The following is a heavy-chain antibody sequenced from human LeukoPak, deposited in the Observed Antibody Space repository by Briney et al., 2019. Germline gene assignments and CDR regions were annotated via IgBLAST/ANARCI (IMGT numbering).Heavy chain of an antibody. Sequence: PGRSLRLSCAASGFTFSIYGMHWVRQAPGKGLVWVSRINSDGSRTNYADSVKGRFTISRDNAKNTLYLQMSSLRAEDAAVYYCARVLTGSWDWFDPWGQGTLVTVSS. CDR3: ARVLTGSWDWFDP. CDR2: INSDGSRT. J-gene: IGHJ5*02. CDR1: GFTFSIYG. V-gene: IGHV3-74*01. D-gene: IGHD2-8*02.